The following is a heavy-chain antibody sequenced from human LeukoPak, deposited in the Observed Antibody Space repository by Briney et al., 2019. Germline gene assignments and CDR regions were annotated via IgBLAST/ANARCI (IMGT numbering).Heavy chain of an antibody. CDR2: IKEDGSDK. CDR1: GFTFSSYW. J-gene: IGHJ4*02. CDR3: ARMRDGYMGRYFFDY. D-gene: IGHD5-24*01. Sequence: GGSLRLSCAASGFTFSSYWMSWVRQAPGKGLEWVANIKEDGSDKKYVDSVKGRFTTSRDNAKNSLYLQMNSLGAEDTAVYYCARMRDGYMGRYFFDYWGQGTLVTVSS. V-gene: IGHV3-7*04.